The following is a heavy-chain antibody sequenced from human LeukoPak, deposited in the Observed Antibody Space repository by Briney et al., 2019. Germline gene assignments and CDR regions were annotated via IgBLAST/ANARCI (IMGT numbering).Heavy chain of an antibody. CDR2: IYYSGST. D-gene: IGHD2-2*01. Sequence: SETLSLTCTISGGSVSDYYWSWIRQPPGKGLEWIGYIYYSGSTNHNPSLKSRVTISVATSKNQFSLKLNSVTAADTAVYYCARTTEGYCRSTSCYGFYYSYYMDVWGKGTTVTISS. CDR1: GGSVSDYY. V-gene: IGHV4-59*02. J-gene: IGHJ6*03. CDR3: ARTTEGYCRSTSCYGFYYSYYMDV.